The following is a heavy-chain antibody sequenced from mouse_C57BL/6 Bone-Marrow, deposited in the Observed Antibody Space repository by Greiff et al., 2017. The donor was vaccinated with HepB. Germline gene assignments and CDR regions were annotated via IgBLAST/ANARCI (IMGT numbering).Heavy chain of an antibody. Sequence: QVTLKECGPGILQPSQTLSLTCSFSGFSLSTFGMGVGWIRQPSGKGLEWLAHIWWDDDKYYNPALKSRLTISKDTSKNQVSLKIANVDTADTATYYCARLITTVVASYWYFDVWGTGTTVTVSS. CDR2: IWWDDDK. CDR3: ARLITTVVASYWYFDV. V-gene: IGHV8-8*01. D-gene: IGHD1-1*01. J-gene: IGHJ1*03. CDR1: GFSLSTFGMG.